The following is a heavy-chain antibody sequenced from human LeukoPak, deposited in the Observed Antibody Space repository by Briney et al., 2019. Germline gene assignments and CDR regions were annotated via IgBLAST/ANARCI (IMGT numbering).Heavy chain of an antibody. CDR2: IIPIFGTA. J-gene: IGHJ5*02. CDR1: GGTFSSYA. D-gene: IGHD3-10*01. Sequence: GSSVKVSCKASGGTFSSYAISWVRQALGQGLEWMGGIIPIFGTANYAQKFQGRVTITTDESTSTAYMELSSLRSEDTAVYYCARGLLGSSVPNWFDPWGQGTLVTVSS. V-gene: IGHV1-69*05. CDR3: ARGLLGSSVPNWFDP.